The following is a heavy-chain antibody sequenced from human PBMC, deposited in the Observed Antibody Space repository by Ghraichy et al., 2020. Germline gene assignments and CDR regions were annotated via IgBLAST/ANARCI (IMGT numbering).Heavy chain of an antibody. V-gene: IGHV3-15*01. D-gene: IGHD5-12*01. Sequence: GESLNISCAASGFTFRNAWMSWVRQAPGKELEWVGRIISNAHGGTTRYASPVEGRFSISGDDLIDTMYLQMNNLKTEDTAIYFCATWDSGLWGQGTLVTVSS. CDR1: GFTFRNAW. CDR2: IISNAHGGTT. J-gene: IGHJ4*02. CDR3: ATWDSGL.